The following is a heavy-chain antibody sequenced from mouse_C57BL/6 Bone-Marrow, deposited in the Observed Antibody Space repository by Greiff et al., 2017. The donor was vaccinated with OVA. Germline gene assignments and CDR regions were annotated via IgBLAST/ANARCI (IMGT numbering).Heavy chain of an antibody. D-gene: IGHD3-3*01. Sequence: EVNLVESEGGLVQPGSSMKLSCTASGFTFSDYYMAWVRQVPEKGLEWVANINYDGSSTYYLDSLKSRFIISRDNAKNILYLQMSSLKSEDTATYYCARGGWDWYFDVWGIGTTVTVSS. CDR1: GFTFSDYY. CDR2: INYDGSST. V-gene: IGHV5-16*01. J-gene: IGHJ1*03. CDR3: ARGGWDWYFDV.